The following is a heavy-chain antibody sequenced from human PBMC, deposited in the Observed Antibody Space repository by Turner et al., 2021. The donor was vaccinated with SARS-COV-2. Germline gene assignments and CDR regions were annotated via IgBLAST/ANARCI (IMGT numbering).Heavy chain of an antibody. D-gene: IGHD6-13*01. CDR3: AREHPPSSWQTYYFDF. Sequence: VQLVEAGWGVVQPVRPVILSCPASGFTLSSYGMHWVRQAPGKGLEGVAIIWYDGSNKYYADSVKGRFTISRDNSKNTLYLQMNSLRAEDTAVYYCAREHPPSSWQTYYFDFWGQGTLVTVSS. V-gene: IGHV3-33*01. CDR2: IWYDGSNK. J-gene: IGHJ4*02. CDR1: GFTLSSYG.